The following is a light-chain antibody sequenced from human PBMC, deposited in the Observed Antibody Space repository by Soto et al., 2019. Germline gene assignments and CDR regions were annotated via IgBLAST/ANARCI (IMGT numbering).Light chain of an antibody. CDR3: MQATQFPWT. Sequence: DIVMTQTPLSSPVTLGQPASISCRSSQNLVHSDGNTYLTWLQQRPGQPPRLLIYKISNRFSRVPDRFGGSGAGTDFTLKISRVEAEDVGVYYCMQATQFPWTYGHRTKV. J-gene: IGKJ1*01. CDR1: QNLVHSDGNTY. V-gene: IGKV2-24*01. CDR2: KIS.